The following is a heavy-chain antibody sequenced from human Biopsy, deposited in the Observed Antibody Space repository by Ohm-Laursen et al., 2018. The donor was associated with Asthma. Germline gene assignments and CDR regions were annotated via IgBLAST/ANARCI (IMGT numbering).Heavy chain of an antibody. CDR2: LIPVLGTP. Sequence: SVKVSCKASGDSFNNFAISWVRQAPGQGLEWMGRLIPVLGTPDHAQMFEGRVTITADESTSTAYMELSSLRSEDTAVYYCARGYSGTDRIVYYYSGLEVWGQGTTVIVSS. CDR3: ARGYSGTDRIVYYYSGLEV. CDR1: GDSFNNFA. J-gene: IGHJ6*02. D-gene: IGHD5-12*01. V-gene: IGHV1-69*11.